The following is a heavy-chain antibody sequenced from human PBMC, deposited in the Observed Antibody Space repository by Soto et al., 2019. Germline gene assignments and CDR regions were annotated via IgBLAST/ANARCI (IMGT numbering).Heavy chain of an antibody. CDR3: AREGRMGTFDY. CDR2: FYYSGST. D-gene: IGHD1-1*01. V-gene: IGHV4-61*01. CDR1: GGSVSGGSYF. J-gene: IGHJ4*02. Sequence: SETLSLTCTVSGGSVSGGSYFWSWVRQPPGKGLEWIGYFYYSGSTKCNPSLKSRVTILEDTSKNQFSLKLNSVTAADTAVYYCAREGRMGTFDYWGQGALVTVSS.